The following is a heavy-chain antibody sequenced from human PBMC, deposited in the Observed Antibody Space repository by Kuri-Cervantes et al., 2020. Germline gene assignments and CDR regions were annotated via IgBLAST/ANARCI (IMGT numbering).Heavy chain of an antibody. CDR2: ISAYNGDT. V-gene: IGHV1-18*01. Sequence: ASVKVSCKASGYTFTSYGISWVRQAPGQGLEWMGWISAYNGDTNYAQNLQGRVTMTTDTSTSTAYMELSRLRSDDTAVYYCARGDKRDRYYFDYWGQGTLVTVSS. J-gene: IGHJ4*02. CDR3: ARGDKRDRYYFDY. CDR1: GYTFTSYG.